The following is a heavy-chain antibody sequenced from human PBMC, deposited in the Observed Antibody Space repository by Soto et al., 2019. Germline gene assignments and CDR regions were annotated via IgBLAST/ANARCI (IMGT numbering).Heavy chain of an antibody. CDR2: IKSKTDGGTT. CDR3: TTSEKSSSWYYYGIDV. Sequence: GGSLRLSCAASGFTFSNAWMSWVRQAPGKGLEWVGRIKSKTDGGTTDYAAPVKGRFTISRDDSKNTLYLQMNSLKTEDTAVYYCTTSEKSSSWYYYGIDVWGQGTTVTVSS. D-gene: IGHD6-13*01. V-gene: IGHV3-15*01. J-gene: IGHJ6*02. CDR1: GFTFSNAW.